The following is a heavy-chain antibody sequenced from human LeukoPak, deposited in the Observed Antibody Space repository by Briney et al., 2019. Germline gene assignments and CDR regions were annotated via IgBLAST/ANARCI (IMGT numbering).Heavy chain of an antibody. CDR3: AELGITMIGGV. D-gene: IGHD3-10*02. J-gene: IGHJ6*04. CDR1: GFTFSTYK. CDR2: ISGSSSYI. V-gene: IGHV3-21*01. Sequence: GGSLRLSCAASGFTFSTYKMNWVRQAPGKGLEWISSISGSSSYIYYADSVKGRFTISRDNAKNSLYLQMNSLRAEDTAVYYCAELGITMIGGVWGKGTTVTISS.